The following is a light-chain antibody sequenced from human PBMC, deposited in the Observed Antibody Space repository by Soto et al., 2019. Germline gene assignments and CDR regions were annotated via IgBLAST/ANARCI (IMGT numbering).Light chain of an antibody. Sequence: VTRSRCTLSASNGDRVTIASRASQNIGVWLAWYQQKPGKVPSLLIYKTSTLEDGVPSRFSGTGSGTDFTLTIYNLQPDDVATYYCPQWGLYSWPFG. CDR1: QNIGVW. J-gene: IGKJ2*01. CDR3: PQWGLYSWP. CDR2: KTS. V-gene: IGKV1-5*03.